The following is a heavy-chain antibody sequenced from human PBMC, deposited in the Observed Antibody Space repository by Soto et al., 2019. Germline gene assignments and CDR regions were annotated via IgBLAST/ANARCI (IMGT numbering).Heavy chain of an antibody. Sequence: NPSETLSLTCAVSGGSISSGGYSWSWIRQPPGKGLEWIGYIYHSGSTYYNPSLKSRVTISVDRSKNQFSLKLSSVTAADTAVYYCARGTSPWGQGTLVTVSS. D-gene: IGHD2-2*01. J-gene: IGHJ5*02. CDR1: GGSISSGGYS. CDR2: IYHSGST. CDR3: ARGTSP. V-gene: IGHV4-30-2*01.